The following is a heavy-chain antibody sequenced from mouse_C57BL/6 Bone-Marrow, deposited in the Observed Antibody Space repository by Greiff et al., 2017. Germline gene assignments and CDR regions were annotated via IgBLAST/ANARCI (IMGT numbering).Heavy chain of an antibody. Sequence: QLQQSVAELLRPGASAKLSSTASALNIKNTYMPGWKQRPDQGLEWIGRIDPANGNTKFAPKFQGKATITADTSSNTAYLQLSSLTSEDTAIYYCARIPITTRINYYAMDYWGQGTSVTVSS. J-gene: IGHJ4*01. V-gene: IGHV14-3*01. CDR3: ARIPITTRINYYAMDY. CDR2: IDPANGNT. CDR1: ALNIKNTY. D-gene: IGHD1-1*01.